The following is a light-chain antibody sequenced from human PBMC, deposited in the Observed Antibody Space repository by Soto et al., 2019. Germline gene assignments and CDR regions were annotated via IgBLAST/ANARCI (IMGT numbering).Light chain of an antibody. CDR1: QSISSW. Sequence: DIQMTQSPSTLSASVGDRVTITCRASQSISSWLAWYQQKPGKAPKLLIYKASSLESGVPSRFSGSGSGTEFTLSISSLQPDDFATCYCQQYNSYSTAFGQGTKV. V-gene: IGKV1-5*03. CDR2: KAS. J-gene: IGKJ1*01. CDR3: QQYNSYSTA.